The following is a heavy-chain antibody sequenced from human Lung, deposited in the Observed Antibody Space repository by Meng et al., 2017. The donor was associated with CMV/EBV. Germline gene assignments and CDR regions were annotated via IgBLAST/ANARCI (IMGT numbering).Heavy chain of an antibody. D-gene: IGHD3-10*01. V-gene: IGHV4-39*01. CDR2: IYHSGST. J-gene: IGHJ4*02. Sequence: QLRVRESSTDFVKCSVTLPVTRMCLVGSISSSGCDWDWVRPHTGKGPEWIGAIYHSGSTSYTPSITSRVTMFVDTSKNQFSLMLPSVTATDTAVYYCARRRGGSGRDCWGQGTLVTVSS. CDR1: VGSISSSGCD. CDR3: ARRRGGSGRDC.